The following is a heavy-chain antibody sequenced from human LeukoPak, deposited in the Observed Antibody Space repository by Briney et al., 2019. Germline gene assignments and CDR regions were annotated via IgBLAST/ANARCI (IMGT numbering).Heavy chain of an antibody. CDR1: GGSFSGYY. D-gene: IGHD2-15*01. Sequence: SETLSLTCAVYGGSFSGYYWSWIRQPPGKGLEWIGVINHSGSTNYNPSLKSRVTISVDMSKNQFSLKLSSVTAADTAVYYCARIGCSGGSCYLNYYYGMDVWGKGTTVTVSS. CDR3: ARIGCSGGSCYLNYYYGMDV. J-gene: IGHJ6*04. V-gene: IGHV4-34*01. CDR2: INHSGST.